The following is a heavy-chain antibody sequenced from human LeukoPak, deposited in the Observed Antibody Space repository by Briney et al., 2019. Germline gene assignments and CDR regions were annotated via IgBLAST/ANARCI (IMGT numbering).Heavy chain of an antibody. Sequence: SETLSLTCTLSGGSISSGSYYWSWIRQHPGKGLEWIGYVYYSGSTYYSPSLKSRVSISVDTSTNQFSLKLSSVTAADTAVYYCARDRAQGGYYYYGLDVWGQGTTVTVSS. J-gene: IGHJ6*02. D-gene: IGHD1-26*01. CDR2: VYYSGST. CDR1: GGSISSGSYY. V-gene: IGHV4-31*03. CDR3: ARDRAQGGYYYYGLDV.